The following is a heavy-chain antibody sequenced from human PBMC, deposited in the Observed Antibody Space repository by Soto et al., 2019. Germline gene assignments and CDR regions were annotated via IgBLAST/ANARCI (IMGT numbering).Heavy chain of an antibody. CDR1: GFTFSSYG. J-gene: IGHJ4*02. CDR3: AKVDKGGYYPGYYFDY. D-gene: IGHD3-22*01. Sequence: GGSLRLSCAASGFTFSSYGMHWVRQAPGKGLEWVAVISYDGSNKYYADSVKGRFTISRDNSKNTLYLQMNSLRAEDTAVYYCAKVDKGGYYPGYYFDYWGQGTLVTVSS. V-gene: IGHV3-30*18. CDR2: ISYDGSNK.